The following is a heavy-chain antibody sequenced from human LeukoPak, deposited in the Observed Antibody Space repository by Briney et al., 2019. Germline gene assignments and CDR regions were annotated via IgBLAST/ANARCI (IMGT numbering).Heavy chain of an antibody. Sequence: GGSLRLSCAASGFTFSSYSMNWVRQAPGKGLEWVSYISSSSTIYYADSVKGRFTISRDNAKNSLYLQMNSLRDEDTAVYYCARVALDFWTPAFDYWGQGTLVTVSS. D-gene: IGHD3/OR15-3a*01. J-gene: IGHJ4*02. V-gene: IGHV3-48*02. CDR3: ARVALDFWTPAFDY. CDR1: GFTFSSYS. CDR2: ISSSSTI.